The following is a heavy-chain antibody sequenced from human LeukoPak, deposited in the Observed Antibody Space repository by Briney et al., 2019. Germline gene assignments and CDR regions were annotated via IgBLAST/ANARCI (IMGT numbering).Heavy chain of an antibody. V-gene: IGHV4-59*01. D-gene: IGHD3-16*01. Sequence: SETLSLTCTVSGGSISSYYWSWIRQPPGKGLEWIGYIYYSGSTNYNPSLKSRVTISVDTSKNQFSLKLSSVTAADAAVYYCASGGAMGLFDYWGQGTLVTVSS. J-gene: IGHJ4*02. CDR2: IYYSGST. CDR3: ASGGAMGLFDY. CDR1: GGSISSYY.